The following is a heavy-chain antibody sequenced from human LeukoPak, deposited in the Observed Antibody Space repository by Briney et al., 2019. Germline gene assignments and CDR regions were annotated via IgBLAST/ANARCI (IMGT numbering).Heavy chain of an antibody. J-gene: IGHJ3*02. V-gene: IGHV4-4*09. CDR3: ARAKPSQTHHAFDI. CDR2: IYTSGST. Sequence: SETLSLTCTVSGGSISSYYWSWIRQPPGKGLEWIGYIYTSGSTNYNPSLKSRVTISVDTSKNQFSLKLSSVTAADTAVYYCARAKPSQTHHAFDIWGQGTMVTVSS. CDR1: GGSISSYY.